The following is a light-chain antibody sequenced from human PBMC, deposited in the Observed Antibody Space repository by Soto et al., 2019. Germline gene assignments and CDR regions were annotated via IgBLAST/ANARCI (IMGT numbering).Light chain of an antibody. CDR3: QQYSDLPMT. V-gene: IGKV3D-15*02. J-gene: IGKJ5*01. Sequence: IVMTQSPATLSVSPGERATLSCGARQSVRRNFAWCQQKPGQAPRLLIYGASRRATGIPDRFSGSASGTDFTLTISRLEPEDFAVYFCQQYSDLPMTFGQGTRLEIK. CDR1: QSVRRN. CDR2: GAS.